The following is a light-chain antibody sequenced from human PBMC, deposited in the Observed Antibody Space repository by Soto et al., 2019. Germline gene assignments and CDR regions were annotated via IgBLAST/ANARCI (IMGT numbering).Light chain of an antibody. V-gene: IGKV1-9*01. J-gene: IGKJ5*01. CDR2: AAS. CDR1: QVISTS. CDR3: QQLFDSPIT. Sequence: DSQLTQSPSFLSPSIGDSFTITCRASQVISTSLAWYQVKPGKAPKLLIYAASTLESGVPSRFSATVSGTEFSLTITSLQPEDFATYYCQQLFDSPITFGQGTRLEIK.